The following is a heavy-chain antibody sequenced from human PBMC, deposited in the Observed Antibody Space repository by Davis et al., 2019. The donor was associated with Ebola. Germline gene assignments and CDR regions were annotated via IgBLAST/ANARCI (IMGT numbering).Heavy chain of an antibody. CDR1: GYSFTSFW. J-gene: IGHJ2*01. V-gene: IGHV5-51*01. CDR3: ARGYWHFDL. Sequence: ESLKTPCKGPGYSFTSFWLGWVRQMPGKGLEWMGIIYPCDSDTRYSPSFQGQVTISPDKSISTAYLQWSSLEASDTALYYCARGYWHFDLWGRGTLVTVSS. CDR2: IYPCDSDT.